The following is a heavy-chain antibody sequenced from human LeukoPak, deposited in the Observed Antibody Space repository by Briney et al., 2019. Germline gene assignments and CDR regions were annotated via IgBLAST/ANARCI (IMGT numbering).Heavy chain of an antibody. V-gene: IGHV3-7*01. CDR3: AGGSGYINWFDP. CDR1: GFSFGSYA. J-gene: IGHJ5*02. Sequence: GGSLRLSCAASGFSFGSYAMSWVRQAPGKGLEWVANIKQDGSEKYYVDSVKGRFTISRDNAKNSLYLQMNSLRAEDTAVYYCAGGSGYINWFDPWGQGTLVTVSS. CDR2: IKQDGSEK. D-gene: IGHD3-22*01.